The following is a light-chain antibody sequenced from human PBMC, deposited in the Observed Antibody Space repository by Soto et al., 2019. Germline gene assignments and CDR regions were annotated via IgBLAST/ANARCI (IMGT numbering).Light chain of an antibody. Sequence: DIQMTQSPSSLSASVGNRVTITCRASQSISRYLNWYQQKPGKAPKLLIYAASSLQSGVPSRFSGSGSGTDFTLTISSLQPEDFATYYCQQSYSTPPAFGQRGRLAIK. CDR3: QQSYSTPPA. CDR2: AAS. CDR1: QSISRY. J-gene: IGKJ5*01. V-gene: IGKV1-39*01.